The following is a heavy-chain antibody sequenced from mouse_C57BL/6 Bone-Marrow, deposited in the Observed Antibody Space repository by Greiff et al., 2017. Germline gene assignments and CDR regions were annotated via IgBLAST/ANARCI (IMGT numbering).Heavy chain of an antibody. J-gene: IGHJ2*01. CDR1: GYSFTGYF. CDR2: INPYNGDT. V-gene: IGHV1-20*01. D-gene: IGHD2-4*01. CDR3: ARSTMITAYYFDY. Sequence: VQLQQSGPELVKPGDSVKISCKASGYSFTGYFMNWVMQSHGKGLEWIGRINPYNGDTFYNQKFKGKATLTVDKSSSTANMELRSLTSEDSAVYSCARSTMITAYYFDYWGQGTTLTVSS.